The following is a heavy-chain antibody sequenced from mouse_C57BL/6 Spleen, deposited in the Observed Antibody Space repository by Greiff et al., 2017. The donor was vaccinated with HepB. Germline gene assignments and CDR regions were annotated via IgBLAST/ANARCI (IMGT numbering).Heavy chain of an antibody. CDR2: INPNNGGT. D-gene: IGHD1-1*01. Sequence: EVQLQQSGPELVKPGASVKIPCKASGYTFTDYNMDWVKQSHGKSLEWIGDINPNNGGTIYNQKFKGKATLTVDKSSSTAYMELRSLTSEDTAFYYCARLYYGSSYVGHWYFDVWGTGTTVTVSS. CDR1: GYTFTDYN. J-gene: IGHJ1*03. V-gene: IGHV1-18*01. CDR3: ARLYYGSSYVGHWYFDV.